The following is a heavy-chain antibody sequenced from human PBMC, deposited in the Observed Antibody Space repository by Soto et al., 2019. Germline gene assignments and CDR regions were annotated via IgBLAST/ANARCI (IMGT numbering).Heavy chain of an antibody. V-gene: IGHV3-23*01. CDR1: GFTFSNNA. CDR3: ARASGESFPGSRVFVS. Sequence: GGSLRLSCAASGFTFSNNAMSWVRQAPGKGLELVSIVTNTGGDKLYADSVKGRFIISRDNSKDTLYLQMNSLRAEDTAIYYCARASGESFPGSRVFVSWGQGSRVTVSS. J-gene: IGHJ4*02. CDR2: VTNTGGDK. D-gene: IGHD3-10*01.